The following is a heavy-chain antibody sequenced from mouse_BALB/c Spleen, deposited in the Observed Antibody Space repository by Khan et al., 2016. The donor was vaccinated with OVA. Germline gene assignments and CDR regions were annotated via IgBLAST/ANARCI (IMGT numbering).Heavy chain of an antibody. Sequence: EVELVESGGGLVKPGGSLKLSCAASGFSFSDYYMYWIRQTPEKRLEWVATISDGGGSTYYPDSVKGRFTLSRDNAKNNLYLQMSSLKSEDTAIYYCARAGYGGFAYWGQGTLVTVSA. V-gene: IGHV5-4*02. CDR1: GFSFSDYY. D-gene: IGHD1-1*02. J-gene: IGHJ3*01. CDR3: ARAGYGGFAY. CDR2: ISDGGGST.